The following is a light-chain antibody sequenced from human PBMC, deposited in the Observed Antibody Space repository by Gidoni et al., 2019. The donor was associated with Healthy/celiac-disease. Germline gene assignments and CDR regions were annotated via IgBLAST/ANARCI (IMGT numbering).Light chain of an antibody. CDR1: QSVSSY. V-gene: IGKV3-11*01. Sequence: DIVLTQSPATLSVSPGERSTLACRASQSVSSYLAGYQQKPGQAPRLLIYDASNRATGIPARFSGSGSGTDFTLTISSLEPEDFAVYYCQQRSNWPPSLTFGGGTKVEIK. CDR3: QQRSNWPPSLT. CDR2: DAS. J-gene: IGKJ4*01.